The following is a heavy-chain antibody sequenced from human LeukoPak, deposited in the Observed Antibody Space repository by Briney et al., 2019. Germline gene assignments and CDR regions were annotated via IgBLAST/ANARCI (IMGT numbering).Heavy chain of an antibody. D-gene: IGHD3-3*02. J-gene: IGHJ6*03. Sequence: PGGSLRLSCAASGFSFSKFAMHWVRQAPGRGLESVSGISYNGDGTYYANSVKGRSTISRDNSKKTLYLQVGSLRVEDMGVYYCARGHFWSGYTYQDYFYYMDVWGKGTAVTVSS. V-gene: IGHV3-64*01. CDR1: GFSFSKFA. CDR2: ISYNGDGT. CDR3: ARGHFWSGYTYQDYFYYMDV.